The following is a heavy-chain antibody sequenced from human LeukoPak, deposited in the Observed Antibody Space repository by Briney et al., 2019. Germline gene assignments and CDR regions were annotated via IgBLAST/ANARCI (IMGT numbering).Heavy chain of an antibody. CDR2: INPSGGST. J-gene: IGHJ4*02. D-gene: IGHD2/OR15-2a*01. Sequence: ASVNVSCKASGYTFTSNYMHWVRQATGQGLERMGMINPSGGSTSYAQKFQGRVTMTRDTSASTVYMEVGSLRSEDTAVYYCARSFYNNDEFDYWGQGTLVTVSS. CDR1: GYTFTSNY. V-gene: IGHV1-46*01. CDR3: ARSFYNNDEFDY.